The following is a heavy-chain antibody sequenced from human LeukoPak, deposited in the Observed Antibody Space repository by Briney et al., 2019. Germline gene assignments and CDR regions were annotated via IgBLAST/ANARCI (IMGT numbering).Heavy chain of an antibody. J-gene: IGHJ4*02. Sequence: ASVKVSCKASGYIFTGYYIHWVRQAPGQGLEWMGWINPNSGGTNCRVTMTRDTSISTAYMELSRLRSDDTAVYYCARVPLGYSSSWYSDYWGQGTLVTVSA. CDR2: INPNSGGT. CDR1: GYIFTGYY. V-gene: IGHV1-2*02. D-gene: IGHD6-13*01. CDR3: ARVPLGYSSSWYSDY.